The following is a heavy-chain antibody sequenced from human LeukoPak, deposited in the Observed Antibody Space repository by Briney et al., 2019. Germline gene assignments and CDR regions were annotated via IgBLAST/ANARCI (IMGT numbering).Heavy chain of an antibody. CDR2: IRYDGSNK. CDR1: GFTFSSYG. J-gene: IGHJ3*02. Sequence: GGSLRLSCAASGFTFSSYGIHWVRQAPGKGLEWVAFIRYDGSNKYYADSVNGRFTISRDNSKNTMYLKMNSLRAEDTAVYYCAKLKGQSGNYGDSLHRSRFPFDIWGQGTMVTVSS. V-gene: IGHV3-30*02. D-gene: IGHD1-26*01. CDR3: AKLKGQSGNYGDSLHRSRFPFDI.